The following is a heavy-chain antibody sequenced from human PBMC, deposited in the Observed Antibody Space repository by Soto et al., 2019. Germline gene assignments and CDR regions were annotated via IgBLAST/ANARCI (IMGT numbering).Heavy chain of an antibody. V-gene: IGHV3-23*01. CDR1: GFTFSSYA. CDR3: AKGRIAVAAPYNWFDP. Sequence: GSLRLSCAASGFTFSSYAMSWVRQAPGKGLEWVSSITGGGENTHYADSVKGRLTISRDNSKNTLSLQMNSLRVEDTAVYYCAKGRIAVAAPYNWFDPWGQGTLVTVSS. J-gene: IGHJ5*02. D-gene: IGHD6-19*01. CDR2: ITGGGENT.